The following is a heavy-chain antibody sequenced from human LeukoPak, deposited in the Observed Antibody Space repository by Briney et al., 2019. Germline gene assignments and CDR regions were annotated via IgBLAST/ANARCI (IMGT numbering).Heavy chain of an antibody. D-gene: IGHD4/OR15-4a*01. Sequence: GGSLTLSCSASGFTFSSYDMHWVRQAPGKGLEYVSAISSNGGSKYYADAVKGRFTISRDNSKTTLYHQMSSLRAEDAAVYYCVWELLMVKFDYWGQGTLVTVSS. J-gene: IGHJ4*02. CDR3: VWELLMVKFDY. V-gene: IGHV3-64D*06. CDR1: GFTFSSYD. CDR2: ISSNGGSK.